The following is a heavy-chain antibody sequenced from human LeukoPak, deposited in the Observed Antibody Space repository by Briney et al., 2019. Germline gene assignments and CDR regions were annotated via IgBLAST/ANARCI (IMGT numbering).Heavy chain of an antibody. D-gene: IGHD3-22*01. CDR1: GGSISSYY. J-gene: IGHJ6*02. CDR2: IYNSGST. V-gene: IGHV4-4*08. Sequence: PTETLSLTCTVSGGSISSYYWSWIRQPPGKGLEWIGYIYNSGSTNYNHSLKSRVTISVDTSKNQFSLKLNSVTAADTAVYYCATRSYYDTSGVYGMDVWGQGTTVTVSS. CDR3: ATRSYYDTSGVYGMDV.